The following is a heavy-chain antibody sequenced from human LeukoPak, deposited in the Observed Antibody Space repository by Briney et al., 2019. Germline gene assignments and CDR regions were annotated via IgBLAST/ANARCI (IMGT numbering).Heavy chain of an antibody. Sequence: GASVKVSCKASGGTFSSYAISWVRQAPGQGLEWMGWISAYNGNTNYAQKLQGRVTMTTDTSTSTAYMELRSLRSDDTAVYYCARVDSSGWYRVLNWFDPWGQGTLVTVSS. V-gene: IGHV1-18*01. D-gene: IGHD6-19*01. CDR3: ARVDSSGWYRVLNWFDP. CDR1: GGTFSSYA. J-gene: IGHJ5*02. CDR2: ISAYNGNT.